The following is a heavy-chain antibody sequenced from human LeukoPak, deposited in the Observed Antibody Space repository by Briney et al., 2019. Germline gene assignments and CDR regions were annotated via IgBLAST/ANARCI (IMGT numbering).Heavy chain of an antibody. CDR2: IYTSGST. CDR1: GGSISSGSYY. D-gene: IGHD3-10*01. Sequence: SETLSLTCTVSGGSISSGSYYWSWIRQPAGKGLEWIGRIYTSGSTNYNPSLKSRVTISVDTSKNQFSLKLSSVTAADTAVYYCAGTKYYYGSGSFDPWGQGTLVTVSS. V-gene: IGHV4-61*02. CDR3: AGTKYYYGSGSFDP. J-gene: IGHJ5*02.